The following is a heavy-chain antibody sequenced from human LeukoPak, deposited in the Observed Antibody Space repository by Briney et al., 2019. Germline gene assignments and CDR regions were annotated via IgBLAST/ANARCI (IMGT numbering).Heavy chain of an antibody. Sequence: PSQTLYLTCTVSGGSISSGGYYWSWIRQPPGKGLEWIGYIYHSGSTYYNPSLKSRVTISVDRSKNQFSLRLSSVTAADTAVYYCARGARDCTSTSCSFFDYWGQGTLVTVSS. CDR3: ARGARDCTSTSCSFFDY. J-gene: IGHJ4*02. CDR2: IYHSGST. CDR1: GGSISSGGYY. V-gene: IGHV4-30-2*01. D-gene: IGHD2-2*01.